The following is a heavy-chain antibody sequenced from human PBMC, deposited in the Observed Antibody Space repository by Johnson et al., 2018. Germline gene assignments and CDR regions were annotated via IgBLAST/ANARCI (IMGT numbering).Heavy chain of an antibody. CDR1: GFSFSNHG. D-gene: IGHD6-13*01. CDR2: IASDGRDK. Sequence: QVQLVQSGGGVVQPGRSLRLSCAASGFSFSNHGMHWVRQTPGKGLEWVAVIASDGRDKKYADSVKGRFTISRDNSKNTVDLQMDSLRVEDTAGYYCAKDRAWAAAGYHFCYRGQGTLVTVSS. J-gene: IGHJ4*02. V-gene: IGHV3-30*18. CDR3: AKDRAWAAAGYHFCY.